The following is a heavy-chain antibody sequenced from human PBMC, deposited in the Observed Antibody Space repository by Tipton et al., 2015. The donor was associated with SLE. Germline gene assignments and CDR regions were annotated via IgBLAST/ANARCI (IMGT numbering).Heavy chain of an antibody. CDR1: GGSISSYY. CDR2: IYTSGST. D-gene: IGHD6-6*01. J-gene: IGHJ3*02. Sequence: TLSLTCTVPGGSISSYYWSWIRLPAGKGLEWIGSIYTSGSTNYNPSLKSRVTMSVDTSKNHFSLKVSSVTAADTAVYYCARGGGLVVFDIWGQVTMGTVSS. V-gene: IGHV4-4*07. CDR3: ARGGGLVVFDI.